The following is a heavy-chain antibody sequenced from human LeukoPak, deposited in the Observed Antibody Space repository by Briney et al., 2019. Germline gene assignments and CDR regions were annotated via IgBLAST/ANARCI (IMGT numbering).Heavy chain of an antibody. Sequence: GGSLRLSCAASGFPFSTYAMHRVRQAPGKGLEWVAFIWPDGSKKYYADSVKGRFAISRENSKNTVYLQMNDLRPEDTALYFCAKISSSAESNFDYWGQGTLLTVSS. J-gene: IGHJ4*02. CDR2: IWPDGSKK. CDR1: GFPFSTYA. CDR3: AKISSSAESNFDY. V-gene: IGHV3-30*02. D-gene: IGHD6-25*01.